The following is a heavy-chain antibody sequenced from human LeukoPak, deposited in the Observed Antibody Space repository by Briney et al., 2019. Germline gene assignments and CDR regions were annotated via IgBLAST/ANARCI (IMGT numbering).Heavy chain of an antibody. V-gene: IGHV1-8*01. CDR3: ARGSFWGYSSSWYFGY. J-gene: IGHJ4*02. CDR1: GYTFTCYD. CDR2: MNPNSGNT. Sequence: PGASVKVSCKASGYTFTCYDINWVRQATGQGLEWMGWMNPNSGNTGYAQKFQGRVTMTRNTSISTAYMELSSLRSEDTAVYYCARGSFWGYSSSWYFGYWGQGTLVTVSS. D-gene: IGHD6-13*01.